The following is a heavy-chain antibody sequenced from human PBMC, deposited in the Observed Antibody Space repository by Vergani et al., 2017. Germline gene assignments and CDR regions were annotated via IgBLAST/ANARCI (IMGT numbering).Heavy chain of an antibody. CDR3: AKPDSSSWYGGPGDYYYGMDV. CDR2: IRYDGSNK. D-gene: IGHD6-13*01. J-gene: IGHJ6*02. CDR1: GFTFSSYS. V-gene: IGHV3-30*02. Sequence: QVQLVESGGGVVQPGGSLRLSCAASGFTFSSYSMHWVRQAPGKGLEWVAFIRYDGSNKYYADSVKGRFTISRDNSKNTLYLQMNSLRAEDTAVYYCAKPDSSSWYGGPGDYYYGMDVWGQGTTVTVSS.